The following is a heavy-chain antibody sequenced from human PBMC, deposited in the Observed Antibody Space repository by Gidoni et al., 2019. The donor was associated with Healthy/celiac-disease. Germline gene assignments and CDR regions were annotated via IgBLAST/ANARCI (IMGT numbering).Heavy chain of an antibody. J-gene: IGHJ6*02. Sequence: VQLVQSGAEVKKPGDWVKVSCKASGGAFSSYSISWVRQAPGQGLEWMGGLIPSFRTAHYAQKSQGRATSTADKSTSTAYMELSSLRSEDTAVYYCARECYGSGSYYFCRPPTAWNMDVWGQGTTVTVSS. CDR2: LIPSFRTA. CDR1: GGAFSSYS. CDR3: ARECYGSGSYYFCRPPTAWNMDV. V-gene: IGHV1-69*06. D-gene: IGHD3-10*01.